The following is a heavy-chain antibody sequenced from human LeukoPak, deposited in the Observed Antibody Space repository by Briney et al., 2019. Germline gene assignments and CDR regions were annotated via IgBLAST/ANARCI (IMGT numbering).Heavy chain of an antibody. CDR2: INHSGST. D-gene: IGHD4-23*01. CDR3: AGGRTRFYGGSIWFDP. J-gene: IGHJ5*02. Sequence: SETLSLTCAVYGESFSGYYWSWIRQPPGRGLEWIGEINHSGSTNYNPSLKSRVTISVDTSKNQFSLKLSSVTAADTAVYYCAGGRTRFYGGSIWFDPWGQGTLVTVSS. V-gene: IGHV4-34*01. CDR1: GESFSGYY.